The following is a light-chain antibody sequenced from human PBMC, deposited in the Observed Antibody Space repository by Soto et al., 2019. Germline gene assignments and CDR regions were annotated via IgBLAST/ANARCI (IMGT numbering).Light chain of an antibody. Sequence: EIVLTQSPGTLSLSPGERATLSCRASQNVSSSYLAWYQQKPGQAPRLLIYGASSRATGLPDRFSGSGSGTDFTLTISRLEPEDFAVYYCQQYGSSPPLTFGQGTKV. CDR2: GAS. J-gene: IGKJ1*01. V-gene: IGKV3-20*01. CDR3: QQYGSSPPLT. CDR1: QNVSSSY.